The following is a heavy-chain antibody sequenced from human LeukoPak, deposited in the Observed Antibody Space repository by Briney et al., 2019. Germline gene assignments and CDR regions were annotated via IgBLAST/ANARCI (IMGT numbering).Heavy chain of an antibody. J-gene: IGHJ4*02. D-gene: IGHD3-10*01. Sequence: PSETLSLTCAVYGGSFSGYYWSWIRQPPGQGLEWIGEINHSGSTNYNPSLKSRVTISVDTSKNQFSLKLSSVTAADTAVYYCARYKFGYYGSGSYFDYWGQGTLVTVSS. CDR3: ARYKFGYYGSGSYFDY. V-gene: IGHV4-34*01. CDR2: INHSGST. CDR1: GGSFSGYY.